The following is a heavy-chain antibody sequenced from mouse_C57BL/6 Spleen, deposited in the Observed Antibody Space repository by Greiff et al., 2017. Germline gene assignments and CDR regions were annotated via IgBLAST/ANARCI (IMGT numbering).Heavy chain of an antibody. J-gene: IGHJ1*03. CDR3: ARPLQRGV. CDR2: ISSGSSTI. D-gene: IGHD1-2*01. Sequence: EVQGVESGGGLVKPGGSLKLSCAASGFTFSDYRMHWVRQAPEKGLEWVAYISSGSSTIYYADTVKGRFTISRDNAKNTLCLQMTSLRSEDTALYYGARPLQRGVWGTGTTVTVSS. V-gene: IGHV5-17*01. CDR1: GFTFSDYR.